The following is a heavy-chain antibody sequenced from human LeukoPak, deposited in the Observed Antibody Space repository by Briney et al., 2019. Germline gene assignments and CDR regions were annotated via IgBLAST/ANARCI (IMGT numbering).Heavy chain of an antibody. Sequence: ASVKVSCKASAYTFTNYGISWVRQSPGQGLEWMGWISAYSGDTNYAQNLQGRVTMTTDASTSTAYMELRSLKSDDTAVYYCARDDYRMTARITIFPGFDPWGQGTLVTVSS. D-gene: IGHD3-3*01. J-gene: IGHJ5*02. V-gene: IGHV1-18*01. CDR1: AYTFTNYG. CDR3: ARDDYRMTARITIFPGFDP. CDR2: ISAYSGDT.